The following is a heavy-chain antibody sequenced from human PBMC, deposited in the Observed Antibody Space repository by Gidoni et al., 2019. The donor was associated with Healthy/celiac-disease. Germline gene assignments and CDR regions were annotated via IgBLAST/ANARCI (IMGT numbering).Heavy chain of an antibody. CDR2: INPSGGST. Sequence: QVQLVQSGAEVKKPGASVKVSCKASGYTFTSYYMHWVRQAPGQGLEWMGIINPSGGSTSYAQKFQGRVTMTRDTSTSTVYMELSSLRSEDTAVYYCARVPSIAVAGHPFDYWGQGTLVTVSS. CDR3: ARVPSIAVAGHPFDY. V-gene: IGHV1-46*03. J-gene: IGHJ4*02. CDR1: GYTFTSYY. D-gene: IGHD6-19*01.